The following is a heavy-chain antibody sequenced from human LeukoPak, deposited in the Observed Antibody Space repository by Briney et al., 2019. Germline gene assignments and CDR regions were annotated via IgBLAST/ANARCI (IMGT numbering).Heavy chain of an antibody. J-gene: IGHJ6*02. Sequence: SVKVSCKASGGTFSSYAISWVRQAPGQGLEWMGRIIPILGIANYAQKFQGRVTITEDKSTSTAYMELSSLRSEDTAVYYCASSAPSYYYYYGMDVWGQGTTVTVSS. V-gene: IGHV1-69*04. CDR3: ASSAPSYYYYYGMDV. CDR1: GGTFSSYA. CDR2: IIPILGIA.